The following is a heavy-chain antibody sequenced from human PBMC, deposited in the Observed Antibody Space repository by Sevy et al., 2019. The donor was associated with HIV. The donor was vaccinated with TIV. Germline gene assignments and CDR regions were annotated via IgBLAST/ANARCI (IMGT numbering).Heavy chain of an antibody. CDR2: ISSSGSTI. J-gene: IGHJ4*02. CDR3: ARSEYDFWSGYSGYFDY. Sequence: GGSLRLSCAASGFTFSSYEMNWVRQAPGKGLEWVSYISSSGSTIYYADSVKGRFTISRDNAKNSLYLQMNSLRAEDTAVYYCARSEYDFWSGYSGYFDYWDQGTLVTVSS. V-gene: IGHV3-48*03. D-gene: IGHD3-3*01. CDR1: GFTFSSYE.